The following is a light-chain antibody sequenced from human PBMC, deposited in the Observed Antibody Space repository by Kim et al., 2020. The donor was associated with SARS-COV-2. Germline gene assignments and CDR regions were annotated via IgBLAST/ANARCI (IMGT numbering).Light chain of an antibody. Sequence: ASVGDRVTITCRASQSISSYLNWDQQKPEKAPKVLIYAASSLQSGVPSRFSGSGSGTDFTLTISSLQPEDFATYYCQQSYSTPRTFGQGTKVDIK. CDR2: AAS. V-gene: IGKV1-39*01. CDR3: QQSYSTPRT. CDR1: QSISSY. J-gene: IGKJ1*01.